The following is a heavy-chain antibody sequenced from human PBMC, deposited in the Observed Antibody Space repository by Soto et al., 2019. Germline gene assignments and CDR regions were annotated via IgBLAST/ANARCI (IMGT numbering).Heavy chain of an antibody. CDR3: AKDWEYSSSSGTWAPFDY. J-gene: IGHJ4*02. CDR1: GFTFSSYV. V-gene: IGHV3-30*18. CDR2: ISYDGSNK. Sequence: GGSLRLSCAASGFTFSSYVMHWVRQAPGKGLEWVAVISYDGSNKYYADSVKGRFTISRDNSKNTLYLQMNSLRAEDTAVYYCAKDWEYSSSSGTWAPFDYWGQGTLVTVSS. D-gene: IGHD6-6*01.